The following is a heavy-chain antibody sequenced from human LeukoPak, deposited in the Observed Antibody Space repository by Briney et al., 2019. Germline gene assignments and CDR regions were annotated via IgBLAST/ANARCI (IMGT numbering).Heavy chain of an antibody. CDR3: AKDSSYGSGSFHFDY. V-gene: IGHV3-23*01. CDR1: GFTFSSYA. CDR2: ISGSGGST. J-gene: IGHJ4*02. D-gene: IGHD3-10*01. Sequence: GAPLRLSCAASGFTFSSYAMSWVRQAPGKGLEWVSAISGSGGSTYYADSVKGRFTISRDNSKNTLYLQMNSLRAEDTAVYYCAKDSSYGSGSFHFDYWGQGTLVTVSS.